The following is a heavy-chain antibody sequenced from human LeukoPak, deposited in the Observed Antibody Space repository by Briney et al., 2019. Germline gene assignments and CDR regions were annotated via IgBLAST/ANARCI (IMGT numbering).Heavy chain of an antibody. D-gene: IGHD5-24*01. Sequence: GASVKVSCKASGYTLTSYAIHWVRQAPGQRPEWMGWINTGNGNTKYSQKFQGRVTMTRDTSTSTVYMELSSLRSEDTAVYYCARDPVYYSRDGYKEGFDYWGQGTLVTVSS. CDR2: INTGNGNT. CDR1: GYTLTSYA. CDR3: ARDPVYYSRDGYKEGFDY. V-gene: IGHV1-3*04. J-gene: IGHJ4*02.